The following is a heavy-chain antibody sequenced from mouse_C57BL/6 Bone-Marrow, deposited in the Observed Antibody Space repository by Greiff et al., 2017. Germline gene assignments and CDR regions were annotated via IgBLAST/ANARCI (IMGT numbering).Heavy chain of an antibody. CDR3: ARDYYGRGTYAMDY. Sequence: QVQLQQSGAELARPGASVKLSCKASGYTFPSYGISWVKQRTGQGLEWIGEIYPRSGNTYYNEQFKGKATLTADKSSSTEYMELRSLTSEDSAVDFCARDYYGRGTYAMDYWGQGTSVTVSS. V-gene: IGHV1-81*01. D-gene: IGHD1-1*01. J-gene: IGHJ4*01. CDR1: GYTFPSYG. CDR2: IYPRSGNT.